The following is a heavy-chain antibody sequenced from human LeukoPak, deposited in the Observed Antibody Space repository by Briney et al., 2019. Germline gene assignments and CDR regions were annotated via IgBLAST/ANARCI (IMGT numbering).Heavy chain of an antibody. CDR3: ARDAGGSGSSLDY. V-gene: IGHV4-59*12. D-gene: IGHD3-10*01. J-gene: IGHJ4*02. CDR1: GGSISSYY. Sequence: PSETLSLTCTVSGGSISSYYWSWIRQPPGKGLEWIGYIYYSGSTNYNPSLKSRVTISVDTSKNQFSLKLSSVTAADTAVYYCARDAGGSGSSLDYWGQGTLVTVSS. CDR2: IYYSGST.